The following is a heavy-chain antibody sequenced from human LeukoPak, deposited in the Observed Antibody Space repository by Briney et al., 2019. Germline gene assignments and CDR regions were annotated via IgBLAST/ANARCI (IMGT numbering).Heavy chain of an antibody. CDR3: ARRLDYYVSSGYYGDFDY. D-gene: IGHD3-22*01. J-gene: IGHJ4*02. CDR2: IYHSGST. Sequence: SGTLSLTCAVSGGSISSSNWWSWVRQSPGKGLEWIGEIYHSGSTNYNPSLKTRVTLSVDKSKNHFSLKLSSVTAADTAVYYCARRLDYYVSSGYYGDFDYWGQGTLVTVSS. V-gene: IGHV4-4*02. CDR1: GGSISSSNW.